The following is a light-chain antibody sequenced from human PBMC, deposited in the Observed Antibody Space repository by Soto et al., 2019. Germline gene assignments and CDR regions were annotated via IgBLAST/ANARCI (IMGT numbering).Light chain of an antibody. CDR3: QQYDTSPRT. CDR1: QSVSSNY. Sequence: EIVLTQSPGTLSLSPGERATLSCRASQSVSSNYLAWYQKKRGQAPRLLIYGASSRATGIPTRFSGSGSGTDFTLTISRLEHEDFAVYYCQQYDTSPRTFGQGTKVEI. J-gene: IGKJ1*01. V-gene: IGKV3-20*01. CDR2: GAS.